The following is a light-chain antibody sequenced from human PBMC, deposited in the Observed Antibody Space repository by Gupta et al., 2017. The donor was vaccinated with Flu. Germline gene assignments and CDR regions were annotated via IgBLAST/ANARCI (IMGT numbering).Light chain of an antibody. CDR2: DAS. CDR3: QQYNSLPHT. J-gene: IGKJ2*01. Sequence: DIPLTKSPSSLTASVGDRVTIACQASQDINNYLTWYHQVAGKAPKPLIYDASLLEAGVPSRFSGSGSWTYFTFTITSLHPDDVGTYYCQQYNSLPHTFGQGTKLDI. V-gene: IGKV1-33*01. CDR1: QDINNY.